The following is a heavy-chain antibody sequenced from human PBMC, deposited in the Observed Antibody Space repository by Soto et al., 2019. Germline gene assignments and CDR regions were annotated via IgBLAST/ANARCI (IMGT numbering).Heavy chain of an antibody. D-gene: IGHD2-2*01. J-gene: IGHJ6*02. CDR2: ISSNGGST. Sequence: GGSLRLSCSASGFTFSSYAMHWVRQAPGKGLEYVSAISSNGGSTYYADSVKGRFTISRDNSKNTLYLQMSSLRAEDTAVYYCVKGDIVVVPAAQDSAYYYYGMDVWGQGTTVTVSS. V-gene: IGHV3-64D*08. CDR1: GFTFSSYA. CDR3: VKGDIVVVPAAQDSAYYYYGMDV.